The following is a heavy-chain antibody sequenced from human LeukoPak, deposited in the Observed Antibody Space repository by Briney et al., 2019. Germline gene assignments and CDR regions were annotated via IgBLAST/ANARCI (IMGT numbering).Heavy chain of an antibody. CDR1: GFTLSRFW. Sequence: GGSLRLSCAASGFTLSRFWMSWVRQAPGKGLEGVANIKQGGSEKYYVASVKGRFTISRDNAKNSLYLQMNSLSAEDTAMYYCARAGQEWFGELGFDSWGQGTLVTVSS. CDR2: IKQGGSEK. V-gene: IGHV3-7*01. CDR3: ARAGQEWFGELGFDS. J-gene: IGHJ4*02. D-gene: IGHD3-10*01.